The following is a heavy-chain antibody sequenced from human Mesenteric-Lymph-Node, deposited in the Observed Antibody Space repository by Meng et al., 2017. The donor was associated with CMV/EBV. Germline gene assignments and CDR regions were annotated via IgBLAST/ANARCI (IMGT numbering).Heavy chain of an antibody. CDR3: AGGIAAAGSRWFDP. D-gene: IGHD6-13*01. CDR2: IIPILGIA. CDR1: GATFSSYT. V-gene: IGHV1-69*02. Sequence: QVQLVQSGAEVKKPGASVKVSCKASGATFSSYTISWVRQAPGPGLEWMGRIIPILGIANYAQKFQGRVTITADKSTSTAYMELSSLRSEDTAVYYCAGGIAAAGSRWFDPWGQGTLVTVSS. J-gene: IGHJ5*02.